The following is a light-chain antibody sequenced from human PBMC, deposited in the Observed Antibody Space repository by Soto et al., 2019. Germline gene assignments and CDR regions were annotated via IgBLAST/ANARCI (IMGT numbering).Light chain of an antibody. J-gene: IGKJ2*01. CDR1: QSLLHSNGYNY. V-gene: IGKV2-28*01. CDR3: MQPLQTPVT. CDR2: LRS. Sequence: DIVMTQSPLSLPVTPGEPASISCRSSQSLLHSNGYNYLDWYLQKPGQSPQLLIYLRSNRASGVPDRFSGSGSGTDFTLKISRVEAEDVGVYYCMQPLQTPVTFGQGTKLEIK.